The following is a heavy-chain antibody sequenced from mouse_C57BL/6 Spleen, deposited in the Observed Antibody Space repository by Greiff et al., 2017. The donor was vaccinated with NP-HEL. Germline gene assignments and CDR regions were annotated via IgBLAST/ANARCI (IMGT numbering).Heavy chain of an antibody. V-gene: IGHV5-9*01. Sequence: DVMLVESGGGLVKPGGSLKLSCAASGFTFSSYTMSWVRQTPEKRLEWVATISGGGGNTYYPDSVKGRFTISRDNAKNTLYLQMSSLRSEDTALYYCARHAGTTVPDYWGQGTTLTVSS. CDR2: ISGGGGNT. CDR3: ARHAGTTVPDY. D-gene: IGHD1-1*01. CDR1: GFTFSSYT. J-gene: IGHJ2*01.